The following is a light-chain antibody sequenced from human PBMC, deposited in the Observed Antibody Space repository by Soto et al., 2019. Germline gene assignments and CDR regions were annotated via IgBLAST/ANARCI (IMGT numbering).Light chain of an antibody. CDR1: SSNIGAGYD. J-gene: IGLJ3*02. Sequence: QSVLTQPPSVSGAPRQRVTISCTGSSSNIGAGYDVHWYQQLPGTAPKLLIFGSTNRPSGVPDRFSGSKSGTSASLAITGLQAEDEADYYCQSFDSGLSAWVFGGGTQLTVL. V-gene: IGLV1-40*01. CDR2: GST. CDR3: QSFDSGLSAWV.